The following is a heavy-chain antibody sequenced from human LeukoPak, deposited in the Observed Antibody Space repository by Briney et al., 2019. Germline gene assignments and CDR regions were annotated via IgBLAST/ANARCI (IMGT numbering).Heavy chain of an antibody. CDR3: TRDRPYREGYFDY. CDR1: GFTFGDYA. CDR2: IRSKAYGGTT. D-gene: IGHD1-14*01. V-gene: IGHV3-49*04. J-gene: IGHJ4*02. Sequence: GGSLRLSCTASGFTFGDYAMSWVRQAPGKGLEWVGFIRSKAYGGTTEYAASVKGRFTISRDDSKSMAYLQMNSLKTEDTAVYYCTRDRPYREGYFDYWGQGTLVTVSS.